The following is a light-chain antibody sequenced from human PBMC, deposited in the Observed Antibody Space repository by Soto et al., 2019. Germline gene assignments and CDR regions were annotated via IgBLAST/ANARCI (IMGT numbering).Light chain of an antibody. CDR3: QQYNNWPPLT. Sequence: EIVLTQSPATQSVSPGGRATLSCRASQSVSGNLAWYQQKPGQAPRLLIYGASTRATGIPARFSGSGSGTEFTLTISSLQSEDFAVYYCQQYNNWPPLTFGGGTKVEIK. CDR1: QSVSGN. CDR2: GAS. J-gene: IGKJ4*01. V-gene: IGKV3-15*01.